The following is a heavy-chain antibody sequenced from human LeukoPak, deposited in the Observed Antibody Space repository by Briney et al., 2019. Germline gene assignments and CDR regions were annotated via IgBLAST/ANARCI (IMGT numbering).Heavy chain of an antibody. CDR2: ISGSGGST. CDR1: GFTFSSYA. Sequence: GGSLRLSCAASGFTFSSYAMSWVCQAPGKGLEWVSAISGSGGSTYYADSVKGRFTISRDNSKNTLYLQMNSLRAEDTAVYYCAKDRMVTTGLGALDIWGPGTMVTVSS. V-gene: IGHV3-23*01. J-gene: IGHJ3*02. D-gene: IGHD4-17*01. CDR3: AKDRMVTTGLGALDI.